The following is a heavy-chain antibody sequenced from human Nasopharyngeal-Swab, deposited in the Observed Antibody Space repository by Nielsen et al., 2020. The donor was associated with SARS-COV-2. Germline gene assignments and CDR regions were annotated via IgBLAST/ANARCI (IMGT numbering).Heavy chain of an antibody. V-gene: IGHV1-69*13. J-gene: IGHJ4*02. Sequence: SVKVSCKASGYTFTSYAISWVRQAPGQGLEWMGGIIPIFGTANYAQKFQGRVTITADESTSTAYMELSSLRSEDTAVYYCAREERLLRRYGFDYWGQGTLVTVSS. CDR1: GYTFTSYA. D-gene: IGHD3-22*01. CDR3: AREERLLRRYGFDY. CDR2: IIPIFGTA.